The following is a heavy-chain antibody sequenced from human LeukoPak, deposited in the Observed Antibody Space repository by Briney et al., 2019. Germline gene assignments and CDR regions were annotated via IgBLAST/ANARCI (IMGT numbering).Heavy chain of an antibody. CDR1: GYTFTSYG. D-gene: IGHD5-24*01. J-gene: IGHJ4*02. CDR3: ARVEMATYYFDY. CDR2: ISAYNGNT. V-gene: IGHV1-18*01. Sequence: GASVKVSCRASGYTFTSYGISWVRQAPGQGLEWMGWISAYNGNTNYAQKLQGRVTMTTETSTSTAYMELRSLRSDDTAVYYCARVEMATYYFDYWGQGTLVTVSS.